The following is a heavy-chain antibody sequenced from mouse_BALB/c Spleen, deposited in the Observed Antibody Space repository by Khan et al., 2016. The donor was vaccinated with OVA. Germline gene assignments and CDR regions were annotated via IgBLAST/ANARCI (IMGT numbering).Heavy chain of an antibody. J-gene: IGHJ3*01. V-gene: IGHV1-77*01. CDR2: ISPGSGDT. CDR3: ARRNYFGYTFAY. CDR1: GYTFTDYY. Sequence: QVQLQQSGAELARPGASVKLSCTASGYTFTDYYINWVKQRTGQGLEWIGEISPGSGDTYYNERFMGKATLTADKSSSTANMQLSSLISEASAVYFGARRNYFGYTFAYWGQGTLVTVSA. D-gene: IGHD1-2*01.